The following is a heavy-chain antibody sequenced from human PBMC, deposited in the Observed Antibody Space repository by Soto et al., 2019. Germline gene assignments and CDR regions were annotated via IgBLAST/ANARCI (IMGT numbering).Heavy chain of an antibody. CDR1: GGSISTFGYS. D-gene: IGHD6-6*01. J-gene: IGHJ4*02. CDR2: IFHTGST. CDR3: ARGRASYLYYFDY. V-gene: IGHV4-30-2*01. Sequence: SETLSLTCAVSGGSISTFGYSWSWIRQPPGKGLEWLGYIFHTGSTYYNPSLKSRVTVSVDTSKNQFSLNLTSVTAADTAVYYCARGRASYLYYFDYWGQGALVTVSS.